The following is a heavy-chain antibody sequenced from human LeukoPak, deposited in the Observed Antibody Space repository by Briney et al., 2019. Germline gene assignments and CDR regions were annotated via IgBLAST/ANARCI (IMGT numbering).Heavy chain of an antibody. D-gene: IGHD3-10*01. CDR2: ISGSGGST. CDR1: GFTFNKYA. CDR3: AKDRVHAFDI. J-gene: IGHJ3*02. V-gene: IGHV3-23*01. Sequence: GGSLRLSCTASGFTFNKYAMSWVRQAPGKGLEWVSAISGSGGSTYYADSVKGRFTISRDNSKNTLYLQMNSLRAEDTAVYYCAKDRVHAFDIWGQGTMVTVSS.